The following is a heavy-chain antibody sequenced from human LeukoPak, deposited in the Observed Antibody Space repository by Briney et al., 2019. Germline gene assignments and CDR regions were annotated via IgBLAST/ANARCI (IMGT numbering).Heavy chain of an antibody. D-gene: IGHD2-2*01. CDR3: AKPIEYCSSTRCYGGFDY. J-gene: IGHJ4*02. CDR2: ISGSGDRT. Sequence: GGSLRLSCEASGFTFSSYGMSWVRQAPGKGLEWVSVISGSGDRTDYADSVKGRFTISRDNSKNTLYLQMNSLRAEDTAVYYCAKPIEYCSSTRCYGGFDYWGQGTLVTVSS. CDR1: GFTFSSYG. V-gene: IGHV3-23*01.